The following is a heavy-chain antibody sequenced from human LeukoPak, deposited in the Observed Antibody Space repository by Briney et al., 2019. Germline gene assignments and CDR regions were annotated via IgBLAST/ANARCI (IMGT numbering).Heavy chain of an antibody. CDR3: ARPLGYCSGGSCLTGANWFDP. J-gene: IGHJ5*02. Sequence: SETLSLTCTVSGGSISSSSYYWGWIRQPPGKGLEWIRSIYYSGSTYYNPSLKSRVTISVDTSKNQFSLKLSSVTAADTAVYYCARPLGYCSGGSCLTGANWFDPWGQGTLVTVSS. V-gene: IGHV4-39*01. CDR1: GGSISSSSYY. D-gene: IGHD2-15*01. CDR2: IYYSGST.